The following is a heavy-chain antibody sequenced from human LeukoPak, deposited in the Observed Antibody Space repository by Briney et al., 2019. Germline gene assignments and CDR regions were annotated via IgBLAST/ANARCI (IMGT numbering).Heavy chain of an antibody. CDR1: GDSVSSNSAA. CDR2: TYYRSKWYN. J-gene: IGHJ5*02. Sequence: SQTLSLTCAISGDSVSSNSAAWNWIRQSPSRGLEWLGRTYYRSKWYNDYAVSVKSRITINPDTSKNQFSLQLNSVTPEDTAVYYCARAPNTGYSSGWYPGKWFDLWGQGTLVTVSS. D-gene: IGHD6-19*01. CDR3: ARAPNTGYSSGWYPGKWFDL. V-gene: IGHV6-1*01.